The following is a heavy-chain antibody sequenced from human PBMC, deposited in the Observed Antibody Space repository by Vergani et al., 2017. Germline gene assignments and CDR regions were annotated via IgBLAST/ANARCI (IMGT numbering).Heavy chain of an antibody. J-gene: IGHJ5*02. CDR3: ARHSTVEWLVKLGWIDP. V-gene: IGHV4-39*01. CDR2: SYYSGST. CDR1: GASIRSSNYY. Sequence: QLQLQESGRGLVKPSATLSLTCSVSGASIRSSNYYWGWIRQPPGKGLEWIASSYYSGSTYYNPSLKSRVTISVDTSKNQFSLKLSSVTAADTAVYFCARHSTVEWLVKLGWIDPWGQGILVTVSS. D-gene: IGHD6-19*01.